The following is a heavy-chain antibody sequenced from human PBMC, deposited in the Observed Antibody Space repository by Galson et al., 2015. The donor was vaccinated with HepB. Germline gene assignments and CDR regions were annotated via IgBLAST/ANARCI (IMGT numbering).Heavy chain of an antibody. V-gene: IGHV1-2*02. Sequence: VKVSCKASGYTFTGYYMHWVRRAPGQGLEWMGWINPNSGATNYAERFQGRVTLTRDTSISTAYMELSRLRSDDTAVYYCARDKCSGGSCYFDYWGQGTLVTVSS. CDR2: INPNSGAT. D-gene: IGHD2-15*01. CDR3: ARDKCSGGSCYFDY. CDR1: GYTFTGYY. J-gene: IGHJ4*02.